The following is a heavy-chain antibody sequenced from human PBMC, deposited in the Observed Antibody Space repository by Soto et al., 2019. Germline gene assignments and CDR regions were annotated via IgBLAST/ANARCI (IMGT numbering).Heavy chain of an antibody. CDR2: ISGSGGST. Sequence: GGSLRLSCAASGFTFSSYAMSWVRQAPGKGLEWVSAISGSGGSTYYADSVKGRFTISRDNAKNTLYLQMNSLRAEDTAVYYCAKDGDLGSGSDYWGQGTLVTVSS. V-gene: IGHV3-23*01. J-gene: IGHJ4*02. CDR1: GFTFSSYA. CDR3: AKDGDLGSGSDY. D-gene: IGHD3-10*01.